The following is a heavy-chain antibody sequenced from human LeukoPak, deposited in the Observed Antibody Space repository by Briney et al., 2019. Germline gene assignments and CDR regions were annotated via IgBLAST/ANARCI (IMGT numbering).Heavy chain of an antibody. Sequence: AGGSLRLSCAASGFTFSSYAMSWVRQAPGKGLEWVSAISGSGGSTYYADSVKGRFTISRDNSKNTLYLQMNSLRAEDTAVYYCAMRTLGLLLGDYWGQGTLVTVSS. V-gene: IGHV3-23*01. CDR3: AMRTLGLLLGDY. D-gene: IGHD1-26*01. J-gene: IGHJ4*02. CDR1: GFTFSSYA. CDR2: ISGSGGST.